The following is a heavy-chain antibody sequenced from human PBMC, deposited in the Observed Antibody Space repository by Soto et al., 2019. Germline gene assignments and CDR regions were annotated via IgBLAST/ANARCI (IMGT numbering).Heavy chain of an antibody. Sequence: EGSLRLSCAASGFTFSSYAMSWVRQAPGKGLEWVSAISGSGGSTYYADSVKGRFTISRDNSKNTLYLQMNSLRAGDTAVYYCAKDRAGGYDPVFDYWGQGTLVTVSS. CDR2: ISGSGGST. V-gene: IGHV3-23*01. CDR3: AKDRAGGYDPVFDY. D-gene: IGHD5-12*01. CDR1: GFTFSSYA. J-gene: IGHJ4*02.